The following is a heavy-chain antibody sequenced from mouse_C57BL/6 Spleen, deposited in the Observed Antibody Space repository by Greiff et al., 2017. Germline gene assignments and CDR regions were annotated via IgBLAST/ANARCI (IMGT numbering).Heavy chain of an antibody. CDR3: AGEDYGWYFDV. CDR1: GYTFTSYW. CDR2: IHPNSGST. J-gene: IGHJ1*03. Sequence: QVQLQQPGAELVKPGASVKLSCKASGYTFTSYWMHWVKQRPGQGLEWIGMIHPNSGSTNYNEKFKSKATLTVDKSSSTAYMQLSSLTSEDSAVYYCAGEDYGWYFDVWGTGTTVTVSS. V-gene: IGHV1-64*01. D-gene: IGHD2-4*01.